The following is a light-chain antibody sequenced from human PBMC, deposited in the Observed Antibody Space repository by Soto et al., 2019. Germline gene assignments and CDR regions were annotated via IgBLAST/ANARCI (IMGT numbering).Light chain of an antibody. CDR1: QSVSSN. V-gene: IGKV3-15*01. CDR3: QQYKSVPLT. CDR2: DAS. J-gene: IGKJ4*01. Sequence: EIVMTQSPATLSVSPGERATLSCRASQSVSSNSAWYQQKPGQAPRLLIYDASTRATGIPSRFSGSGSGTEFTLSISSLQPDDFATYYCQQYKSVPLTFGGGTKVDIK.